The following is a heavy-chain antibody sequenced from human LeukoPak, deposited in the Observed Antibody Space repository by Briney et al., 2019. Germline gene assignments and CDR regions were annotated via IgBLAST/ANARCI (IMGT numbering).Heavy chain of an antibody. CDR3: AKEARSGYDED. V-gene: IGHV3-30*02. D-gene: IGHD5-12*01. Sequence: GGSLRLSCAASGFTFSNYGMHWVRQAPGKGLEWVAFIQYDGSNKYYADSVKGRFTISRDNSKNTLYLQMNSLRAEDTAVYYCAKEARSGYDEDWGQGTLVTVSS. J-gene: IGHJ4*02. CDR2: IQYDGSNK. CDR1: GFTFSNYG.